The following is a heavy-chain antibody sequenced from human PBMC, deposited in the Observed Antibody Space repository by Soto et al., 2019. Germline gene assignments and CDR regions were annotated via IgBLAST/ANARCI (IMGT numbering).Heavy chain of an antibody. J-gene: IGHJ3*02. CDR3: ARDQAAAAGAESFDI. D-gene: IGHD6-13*01. Sequence: GGSLRLSCAASGFTFSDYYMSWIRQAPGKGLEWVSYISSSGSTIYYADSVKGRFTISRDNAKNSLYLQMNSLRAEDTAVYYCARDQAAAAGAESFDIWGQGTMVTVSS. V-gene: IGHV3-11*01. CDR2: ISSSGSTI. CDR1: GFTFSDYY.